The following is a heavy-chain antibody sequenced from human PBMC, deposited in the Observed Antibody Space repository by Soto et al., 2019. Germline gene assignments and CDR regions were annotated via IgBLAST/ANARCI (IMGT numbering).Heavy chain of an antibody. J-gene: IGHJ5*02. CDR2: IIPIFGTA. CDR1: GGTFSSYA. D-gene: IGHD2-21*02. CDR3: ARVGIVVVTSNWFDP. Sequence: ASVKVSCKASGGTFSSYAISWVRQAPGQGLEWMGGIIPIFGTANYAQKFQGRVTITADESTSTAYMELSSLRSEDTAVYYCARVGIVVVTSNWFDPWGQGTLVTVS. V-gene: IGHV1-69*13.